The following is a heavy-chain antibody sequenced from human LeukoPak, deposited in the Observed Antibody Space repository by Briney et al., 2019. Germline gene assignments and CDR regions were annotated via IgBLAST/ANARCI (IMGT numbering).Heavy chain of an antibody. D-gene: IGHD6-19*01. V-gene: IGHV3-30*02. J-gene: IGHJ4*02. CDR3: AKSKRGIAVAGHFDY. Sequence: GGSLRLSCAASGFTFSSYGMHWVRQAPGKRLEWVAVIWYDGSNKYYADSVKGRFTISRDNSKNTLYLQMNSLRAEDTAVYYCAKSKRGIAVAGHFDYWGQGTLVTVSS. CDR1: GFTFSSYG. CDR2: IWYDGSNK.